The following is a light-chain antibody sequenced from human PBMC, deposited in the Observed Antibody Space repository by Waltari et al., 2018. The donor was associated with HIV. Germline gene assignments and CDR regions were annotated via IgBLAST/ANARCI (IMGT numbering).Light chain of an antibody. CDR3: QQYNTWPPRT. Sequence: EIVMTQSPATLSVSPGERATLSCRASQSVSSNLAWYQQKPGQAPRLLIYGASTRATGIQARFSGSESGTEFTLTISSLQSEEFAVYYCQQYNTWPPRTFGQGTKLEIK. V-gene: IGKV3-15*01. CDR1: QSVSSN. CDR2: GAS. J-gene: IGKJ2*01.